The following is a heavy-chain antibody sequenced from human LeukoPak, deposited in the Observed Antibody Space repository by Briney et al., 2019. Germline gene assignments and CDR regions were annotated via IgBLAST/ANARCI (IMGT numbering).Heavy chain of an antibody. V-gene: IGHV4-59*01. Sequence: SETLSLTCTVSGGSISSYYWSWIRQPPGKGLEWIGYIYYSGSTNYNPSLKSRVTISVDTSKNQFSLKLSSVTAADTAVYYCARAATTVTLFDYWGQGTLVTVSS. CDR1: GGSISSYY. D-gene: IGHD4-17*01. CDR3: ARAATTVTLFDY. J-gene: IGHJ4*02. CDR2: IYYSGST.